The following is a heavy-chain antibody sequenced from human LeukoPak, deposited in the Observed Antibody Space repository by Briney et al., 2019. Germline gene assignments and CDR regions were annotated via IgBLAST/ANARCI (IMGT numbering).Heavy chain of an antibody. CDR1: GGTFSSYA. Sequence: ASVKVSCKASGGTFSSYAISWVRQAPGQGLEWMGGIIPIFGTANYAQKFQGRVTITADESTSTAYMELSSLRSEATAVYYCAGQKHTVVPIDYWGQGTLVTVSS. CDR3: AGQKHTVVPIDY. CDR2: IIPIFGTA. V-gene: IGHV1-69*01. J-gene: IGHJ4*02. D-gene: IGHD4-23*01.